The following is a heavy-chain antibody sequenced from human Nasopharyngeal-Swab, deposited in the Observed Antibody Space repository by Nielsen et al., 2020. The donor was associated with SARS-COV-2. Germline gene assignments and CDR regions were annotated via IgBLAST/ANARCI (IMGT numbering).Heavy chain of an antibody. Sequence: SETLSLTCAVSGGSISSGGYYWSWIRQPPGKGLEWIGEINHSGSTNYNPSLKSRVTISVDKSKNQFSLKLSSVTAADTAVYYCARGIAADYWGQGTLVTVSS. D-gene: IGHD5-12*01. CDR3: ARGIAADY. V-gene: IGHV4-34*01. CDR2: INHSGST. CDR1: GGSISSGGYY. J-gene: IGHJ4*02.